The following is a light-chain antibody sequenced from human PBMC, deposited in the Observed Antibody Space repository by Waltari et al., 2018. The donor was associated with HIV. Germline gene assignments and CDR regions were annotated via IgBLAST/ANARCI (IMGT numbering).Light chain of an antibody. CDR3: AAWDDSLSGQV. CDR2: KNN. V-gene: IGLV1-47*01. J-gene: IGLJ3*02. Sequence: QSVLIQPPSASGTPGQRVTLTCSGRSSHIGRNHVHWSQQPPGSAPKHLIYKNNQRPSGIPCRFSGSKSGTSASLAISGLRSEDEADYYCAAWDDSLSGQVFGGGTKLTVL. CDR1: SSHIGRNH.